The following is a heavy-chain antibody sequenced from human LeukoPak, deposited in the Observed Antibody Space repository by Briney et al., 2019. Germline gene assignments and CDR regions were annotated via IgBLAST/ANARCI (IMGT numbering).Heavy chain of an antibody. CDR1: GFTFSAYN. J-gene: IGHJ6*02. D-gene: IGHD3-16*02. Sequence: PGGYLRLSCAGSGFTFSAYNMNWVRQAPGKGLEWVSFISSSGDAVYYADSVKGRFTISRDNAKNSLYLQMSSLRDEDTAVYYSARDVDYYDYVWGSYRPYYGMDVWGQGTTVTISS. CDR2: ISSSGDAV. CDR3: ARDVDYYDYVWGSYRPYYGMDV. V-gene: IGHV3-48*02.